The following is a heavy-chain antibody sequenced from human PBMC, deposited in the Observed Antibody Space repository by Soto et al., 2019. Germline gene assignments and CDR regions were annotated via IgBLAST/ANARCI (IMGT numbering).Heavy chain of an antibody. J-gene: IGHJ4*02. CDR1: GFSFSSYG. CDR2: VSNEGSIQ. D-gene: IGHD3-16*01. V-gene: IGHV3-30*18. Sequence: QVQLVESGGGVVQPGGSLRLSCAASGFSFSSYGIHWVRQAPGKGLEGVAVVSNEGSIQYYSDSFKGRFTISRDNSENTVFLQMNSLRSEDTAVYYCAKEGGTLGTSASYGFDYWGQGSRVTVSS. CDR3: AKEGGTLGTSASYGFDY.